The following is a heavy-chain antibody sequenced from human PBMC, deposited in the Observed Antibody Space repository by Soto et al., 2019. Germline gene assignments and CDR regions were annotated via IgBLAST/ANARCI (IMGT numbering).Heavy chain of an antibody. CDR3: AKDLWGYCGADCYPLDV. J-gene: IGHJ6*02. V-gene: IGHV4-59*01. D-gene: IGHD2-21*02. CDR2: MYNTGST. CDR1: GGSISSYY. Sequence: SETLSLTCTVSGGSISSYYWSWIRQPPGKGLEWIGYMYNTGSTIYNPSLKSRVTISVDTSKNQFSLKLNSVTAADTAVYYCAKDLWGYCGADCYPLDVWGQGTTVTVSS.